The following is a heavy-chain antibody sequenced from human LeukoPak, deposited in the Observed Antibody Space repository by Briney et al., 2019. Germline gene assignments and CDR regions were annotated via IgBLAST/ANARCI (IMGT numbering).Heavy chain of an antibody. J-gene: IGHJ6*04. Sequence: GGSLRLSCAASGFTFSSCWMSSVRQAPGKGLEWVANIKQDGSEKYYVDSVKGRFTISRDNAKNSLYLEMNSLRAEDTAVYYCARDSQYQLKYYYYGMDVWGKGTTVTVSS. D-gene: IGHD2-2*01. CDR1: GFTFSSCW. CDR2: IKQDGSEK. CDR3: ARDSQYQLKYYYYGMDV. V-gene: IGHV3-7*03.